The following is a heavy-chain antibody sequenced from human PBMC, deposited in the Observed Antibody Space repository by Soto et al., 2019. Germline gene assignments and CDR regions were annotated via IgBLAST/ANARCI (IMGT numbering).Heavy chain of an antibody. D-gene: IGHD7-27*01. CDR3: AREPPNTSLFDC. CDR1: GYTFSTYH. Sequence: ASVKVSCKTSGYTFSTYHMHWVRLAPGQGLEWVGIIKSSGDITLYAQKFQGRVTMSKDTSTSTVYMEVSSLRSEDTAVYYCAREPPNTSLFDCWGQGTQVTVS. J-gene: IGHJ4*02. CDR2: IKSSGDIT. V-gene: IGHV1-46*01.